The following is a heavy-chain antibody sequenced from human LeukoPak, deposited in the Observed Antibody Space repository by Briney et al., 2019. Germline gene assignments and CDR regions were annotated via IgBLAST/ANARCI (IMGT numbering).Heavy chain of an antibody. CDR2: INPNSGGT. J-gene: IGHJ4*02. Sequence: ASVKVSCKASGYTFTGYYMHWVRQAPGQGLEWMGRINPNSGGTNYAQKFQGRVTMTRDTSISTAYMELSRLRSDDTAVYYCARGFPYIVVVPAAPDYWGQGTLVTVSS. D-gene: IGHD2-2*01. CDR1: GYTFTGYY. V-gene: IGHV1-2*06. CDR3: ARGFPYIVVVPAAPDY.